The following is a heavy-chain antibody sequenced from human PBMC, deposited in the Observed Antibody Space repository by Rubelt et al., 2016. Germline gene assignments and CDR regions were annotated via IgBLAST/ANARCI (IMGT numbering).Heavy chain of an antibody. CDR2: INHSGST. J-gene: IGHJ4*02. D-gene: IGHD2/OR15-2a*01. CDR3: ARRPPNSPIS. V-gene: IGHV4-34*01. Sequence: QVQLQQWGAGLLKPSETLSLTCAVYGGSFSGYYWSWIRQPPGKGLEWIGEINHSGSTNYNPSLTSRVTISVDTSKNQFALNLRSWTAADTAVYYCARRPPNSPISWGQGTLVTVSS. CDR1: GGSFSGYY.